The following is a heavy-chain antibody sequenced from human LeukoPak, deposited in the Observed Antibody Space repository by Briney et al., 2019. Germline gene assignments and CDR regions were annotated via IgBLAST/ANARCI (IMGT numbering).Heavy chain of an antibody. CDR1: GFTFSSYS. D-gene: IGHD1-1*01. V-gene: IGHV3-48*04. CDR3: AIGIQLPD. CDR2: ISSSSSTI. Sequence: GGSLRLSCAASGFTFSSYSMNWVRQAPGKGLEWVSYISSSSSTIYYADSVKGRFTISRDNGNDSLYLQMHSLRAEDTAVYYCAIGIQLPDWGQGTLVTVSS. J-gene: IGHJ4*02.